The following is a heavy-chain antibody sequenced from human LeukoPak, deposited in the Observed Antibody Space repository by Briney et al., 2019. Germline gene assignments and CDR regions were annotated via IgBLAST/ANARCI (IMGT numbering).Heavy chain of an antibody. CDR2: ISSSSSYI. CDR3: ARGSCSGGSCYFLDY. J-gene: IGHJ4*02. V-gene: IGHV3-21*01. CDR1: GFTVSMYR. Sequence: GGSLRLSWAAAGFTVSMYRMGWGRQAAGGGLGGVPSISSSSSYIYYADSVKGRFTISRDNAKNSLYLQMNSLRAEDTAVYYCARGSCSGGSCYFLDYWGQGTLVTVSS. D-gene: IGHD2-15*01.